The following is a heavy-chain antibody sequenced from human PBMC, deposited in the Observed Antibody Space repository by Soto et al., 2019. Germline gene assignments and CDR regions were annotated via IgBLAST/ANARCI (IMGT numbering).Heavy chain of an antibody. D-gene: IGHD3-9*01. Sequence: TCTVAGGSISSGSYYWNWIRQRPWKGLEWMGDIYYSGSPNYNPSLKSRVTISVDTSKNQFSLKLSSVTAADTAVYYCARYYDILTAYYRAPGMDVWGQGTTVTVSS. CDR2: IYYSGSP. CDR3: ARYYDILTAYYRAPGMDV. V-gene: IGHV4-61*01. J-gene: IGHJ6*02. CDR1: GGSISSGSYY.